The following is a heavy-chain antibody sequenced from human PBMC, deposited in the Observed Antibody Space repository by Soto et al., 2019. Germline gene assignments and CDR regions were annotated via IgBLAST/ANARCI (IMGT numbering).Heavy chain of an antibody. Sequence: GGSLRLSCAASGFTFSNAWMNWVRQAPGKGLEWVGRIKSKTVGETTDYAAPVKGRFIISRDDSENTLYLQMNSLKSDDTAVYYCTRGPESYYYGLDVWGQGTTVTVSS. D-gene: IGHD3-10*01. CDR3: TRGPESYYYGLDV. V-gene: IGHV3-15*01. J-gene: IGHJ6*02. CDR2: IKSKTVGETT. CDR1: GFTFSNAW.